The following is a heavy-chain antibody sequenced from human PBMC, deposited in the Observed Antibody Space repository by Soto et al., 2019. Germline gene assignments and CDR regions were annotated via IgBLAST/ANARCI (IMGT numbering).Heavy chain of an antibody. V-gene: IGHV3-48*02. J-gene: IGHJ4*02. D-gene: IGHD3-3*01. CDR2: ISTTSSSI. CDR3: ARKGVAFDY. CDR1: GLTFSSYI. Sequence: GGSLRLSCAASGLTFSSYIMNWVRQAPGKGLEWISYISTTSSSIYYADSVKGRFTISRDNAKNSLFLQMNSLRDEDTAVYYCARKGVAFDYWGQGALVTVSS.